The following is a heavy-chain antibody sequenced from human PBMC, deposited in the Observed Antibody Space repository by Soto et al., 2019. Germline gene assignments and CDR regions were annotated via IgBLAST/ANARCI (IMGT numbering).Heavy chain of an antibody. D-gene: IGHD2-15*01. Sequence: GGSLRLSCAASGFTFSSLAISWVRPVPGKGRGWVSAISGSGGRTYYADSVKGRHSRSTDNAKDSPYLQMNRLRTEDTAVYYCAKDSLPYCSGGSCYYTGFYFDYWGQGTPVTVSS. J-gene: IGHJ4*02. V-gene: IGHV3-23*01. CDR3: AKDSLPYCSGGSCYYTGFYFDY. CDR1: GFTFSSLA. CDR2: ISGSGGRT.